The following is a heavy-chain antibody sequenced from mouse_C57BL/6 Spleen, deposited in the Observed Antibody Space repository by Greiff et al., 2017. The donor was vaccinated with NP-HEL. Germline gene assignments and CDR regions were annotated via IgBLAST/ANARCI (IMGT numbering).Heavy chain of an antibody. V-gene: IGHV1-15*01. Sequence: QVQLQQSGAELVRPGASVTLSCKASGYTFTDYEMHWVKQTPVHVLEWIGAIDPETGGTAYNQKFKGKAILTADKSSSTAYMELRSLTSEDSAVYYCTPLINYGSYYAMDYWGQGTSVTVSS. J-gene: IGHJ4*01. CDR3: TPLINYGSYYAMDY. CDR2: IDPETGGT. D-gene: IGHD1-1*01. CDR1: GYTFTDYE.